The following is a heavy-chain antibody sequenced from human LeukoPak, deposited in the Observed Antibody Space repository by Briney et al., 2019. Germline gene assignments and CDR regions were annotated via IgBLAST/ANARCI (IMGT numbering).Heavy chain of an antibody. D-gene: IGHD4-11*01. V-gene: IGHV1-2*06. CDR3: ARGLTTLFDY. CDR1: GYTFTGYY. CDR2: INPNSVGT. J-gene: IGHJ4*02. Sequence: ASVKLSCKASGYTFTGYYMHWVRQAPGQGLEWMGRINPNSVGTNYAKKFQGRVTMTRDTSISTAYMELSRLRSDDTAVYYCARGLTTLFDYWGQGTLVTVSS.